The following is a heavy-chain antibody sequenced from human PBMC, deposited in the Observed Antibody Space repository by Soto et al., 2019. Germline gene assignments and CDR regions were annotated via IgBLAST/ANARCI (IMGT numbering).Heavy chain of an antibody. CDR2: ISSSGSTI. V-gene: IGHV3-48*03. J-gene: IGHJ6*02. Sequence: PGGSLRLSCAASGFTFSSYEMNWVRQAPGKGLEWVSYISSSGSTIYYADSVKGRFTISRDNAKNSLYLQMNSLRAEDTAVYYCAGPTAGWSYGMDVWGQGTTVTVSS. CDR1: GFTFSSYE. D-gene: IGHD2-21*02. CDR3: AGPTAGWSYGMDV.